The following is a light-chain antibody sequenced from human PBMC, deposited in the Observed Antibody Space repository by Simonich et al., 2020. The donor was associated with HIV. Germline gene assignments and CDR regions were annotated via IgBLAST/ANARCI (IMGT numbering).Light chain of an antibody. CDR2: KAS. CDR1: QSISNW. V-gene: IGKV1-5*03. Sequence: DIQMTQSPSTLSASVGDRVTITCRASQSISNWLAWYQQKPGKAPKLLIYKASSLESGVPSRFSGSGSGTEFTLTISSLQPDDFASYYCQQYNSTSGTFGQGTKVEIK. CDR3: QQYNSTSGT. J-gene: IGKJ1*01.